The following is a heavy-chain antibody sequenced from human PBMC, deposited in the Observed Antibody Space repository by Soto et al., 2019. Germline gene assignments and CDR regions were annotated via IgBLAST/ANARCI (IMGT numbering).Heavy chain of an antibody. V-gene: IGHV3-33*01. Sequence: GGSLRLSCAASGFTFSSYGMHWVRQAPGKGLEWVAVIWYDGSNKYYADSVKGRFTISRDNSKNTLYLQMNSLRAEDTAVYYCARQKDSPTKYYYYGMDVWGQGTTVTVCS. CDR2: IWYDGSNK. CDR1: GFTFSSYG. J-gene: IGHJ6*02. CDR3: ARQKDSPTKYYYYGMDV. D-gene: IGHD4-4*01.